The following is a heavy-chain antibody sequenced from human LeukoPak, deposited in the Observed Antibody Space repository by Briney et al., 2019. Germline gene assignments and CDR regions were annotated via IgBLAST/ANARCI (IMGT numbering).Heavy chain of an antibody. Sequence: ASVKVSCKASGYTFTGYYMHWVRQAPGQGLEWMGRINPNSGGTNYAQTFQGRVTMTRDTSISTAYMELSRLRSDDTAVYYCARAWLRPNWFDPWGQGTLVTVSS. CDR2: INPNSGGT. CDR3: ARAWLRPNWFDP. J-gene: IGHJ5*02. V-gene: IGHV1-2*02. D-gene: IGHD5-12*01. CDR1: GYTFTGYY.